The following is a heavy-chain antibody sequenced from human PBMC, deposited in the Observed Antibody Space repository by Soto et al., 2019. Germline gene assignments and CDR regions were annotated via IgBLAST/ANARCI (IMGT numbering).Heavy chain of an antibody. J-gene: IGHJ6*02. CDR3: AALSDGYNYYYGMDV. CDR1: GFTFTSSA. Sequence: GASVKVSCKGSGFTFTSSAVQWVRQARGQRLEWIGWIVVGSGNTNYAQKFQERVTITRDMSTSTAYMELSSLRSEDTAVYYCAALSDGYNYYYGMDVWGQGTTVTVSS. D-gene: IGHD5-12*01. V-gene: IGHV1-58*01. CDR2: IVVGSGNT.